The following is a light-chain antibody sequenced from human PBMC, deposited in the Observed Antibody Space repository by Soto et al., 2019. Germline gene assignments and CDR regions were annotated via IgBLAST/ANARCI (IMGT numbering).Light chain of an antibody. CDR2: DAS. Sequence: EIALTQSPATLSLSPGERATLSCRASQTISSYLAWYQQKPGQPPRLLIYDASNRATGIPARFSCSGSGTDFTLTISSLEPEDFAIYYCQQRSNWLTFGGGTKVDIK. J-gene: IGKJ4*01. CDR1: QTISSY. V-gene: IGKV3-11*01. CDR3: QQRSNWLT.